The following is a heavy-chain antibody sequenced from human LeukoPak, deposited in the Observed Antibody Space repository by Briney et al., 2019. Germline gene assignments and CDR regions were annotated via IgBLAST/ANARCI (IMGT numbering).Heavy chain of an antibody. CDR3: ARQTGTYDLDD. J-gene: IGHJ4*02. D-gene: IGHD3-10*01. CDR1: GFTFSNYG. CDR2: IWHDGSNQ. V-gene: IGHV3-33*01. Sequence: LSGGSLRLSCAASGFTFSNYGMHWVRQAPGKGLEWVAVIWHDGSNQYYADSVKGRFTISRDNSKDTLYLQMNSLRVEDTAVYYCARQTGTYDLDDWGQGTLVTVSS.